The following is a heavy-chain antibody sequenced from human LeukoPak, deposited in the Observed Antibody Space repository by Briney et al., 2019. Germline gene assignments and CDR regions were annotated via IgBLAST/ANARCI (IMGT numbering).Heavy chain of an antibody. CDR1: GFTFSSYW. J-gene: IGHJ4*02. CDR3: AREGYSSSWYDNYFDY. V-gene: IGHV3-7*03. Sequence: GGSLRLSCVFSGFTFSSYWMSWVRQAPGKGLEWVANIKQDGSEKYYVDSVKGRFTISRDNAKNSLYLQMNSLRAEDTAVYYCAREGYSSSWYDNYFDYWGQGTLVTVSS. D-gene: IGHD6-13*01. CDR2: IKQDGSEK.